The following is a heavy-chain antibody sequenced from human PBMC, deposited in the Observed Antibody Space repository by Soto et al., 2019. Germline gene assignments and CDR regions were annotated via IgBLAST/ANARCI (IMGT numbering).Heavy chain of an antibody. CDR2: IYHSGST. CDR1: GGSISSGGYS. D-gene: IGHD6-19*01. V-gene: IGHV4-30-2*01. CDR3: ARESSSGVDY. Sequence: QLQLQESGSGLVKPSQTLSLTCAVSGGSISSGGYSWSWIRQPPGKGLEWIGYIYHSGSTYYNPSLKSRVTISVDRSKNQVPRKLSSVTAADTAVYYCARESSSGVDYWGQGTLVTVSS. J-gene: IGHJ4*02.